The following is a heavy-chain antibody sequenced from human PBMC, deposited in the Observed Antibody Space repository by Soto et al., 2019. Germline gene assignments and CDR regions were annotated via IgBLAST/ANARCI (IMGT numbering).Heavy chain of an antibody. CDR1: RFTFSSYD. V-gene: IGHV3-23*01. J-gene: IGHJ4*02. CDR3: AKGVRRYYYESSGYSFDY. Sequence: EVQLLESGGGLVQPGGSLRLSCAASRFTFSSYDMSWVRPAPGKGLEWVSGISGSGGSTYYEDSVKGRFTISRDNSKNPLYLQMKSLRAEAAAVYYCAKGVRRYYYESSGYSFDYWGQGTLVIVSS. CDR2: ISGSGGST. D-gene: IGHD3-22*01.